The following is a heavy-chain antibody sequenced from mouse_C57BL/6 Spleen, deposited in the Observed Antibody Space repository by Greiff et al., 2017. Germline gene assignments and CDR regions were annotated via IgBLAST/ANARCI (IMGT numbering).Heavy chain of an antibody. D-gene: IGHD1-1*01. V-gene: IGHV1-15*01. CDR3: TRGDYGSPTVFDY. J-gene: IGHJ2*01. Sequence: VQLQESGAELVRPGASVTLSCKASGYTFTDYEMHWVKQTPVHGLEWIGAIDPDTGGTAYNQKFKGKAILTANKSSSTAYMELRSLTSEDSAVYYCTRGDYGSPTVFDYWGQGTTLTVSS. CDR1: GYTFTDYE. CDR2: IDPDTGGT.